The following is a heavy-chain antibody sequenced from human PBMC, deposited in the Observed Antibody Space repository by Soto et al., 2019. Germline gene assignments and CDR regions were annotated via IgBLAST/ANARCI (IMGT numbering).Heavy chain of an antibody. J-gene: IGHJ3*02. CDR1: GFTFSSYA. Sequence: PGGSLRLSCAASGFTFSSYAMSWVRQAPGKGLEWVSVIIGSGGNTYSADSVKGRFTISRDNAKNSLYLQMNSLRAEDTALYYCAKDMFRYCSGGSCYRAFDIWGQGTMVTVSS. CDR3: AKDMFRYCSGGSCYRAFDI. CDR2: IIGSGGNT. D-gene: IGHD2-15*01. V-gene: IGHV3-23*01.